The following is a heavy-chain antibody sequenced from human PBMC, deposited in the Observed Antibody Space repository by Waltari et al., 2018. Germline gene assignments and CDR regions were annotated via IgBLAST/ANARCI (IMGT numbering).Heavy chain of an antibody. CDR2: IRSRFKGHAT. CDR3: IRPFEMGID. Sequence: EVQLVESGGALVQPGGSRKLSCAASGLIISDYAITWVRQASGKGPEWVGRIRSRFKGHATAYGESVQGRFTISRDDSKNTVYLEMNSLKTDDTAVYYCIRPFEMGIDWGQGTLVTVSS. CDR1: GLIISDYA. D-gene: IGHD7-27*01. J-gene: IGHJ4*02. V-gene: IGHV3-73*01.